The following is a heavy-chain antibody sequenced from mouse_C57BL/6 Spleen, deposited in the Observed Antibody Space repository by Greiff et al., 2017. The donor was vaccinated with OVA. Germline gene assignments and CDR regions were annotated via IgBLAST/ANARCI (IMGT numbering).Heavy chain of an antibody. CDR2: IYPGDGDT. CDR3: ARGKGSFAY. Sequence: QVQLQQSGPELVKPGASVKISCKASGYAFSSSWMNWVKQRPGKGLEWIGRIYPGDGDTNYNGKFKGKATLTVDKSSSTAYMQLSSLTSEDSAVYYCARGKGSFAYWGQGTLVTVSA. V-gene: IGHV1-82*01. J-gene: IGHJ3*01. CDR1: GYAFSSSW.